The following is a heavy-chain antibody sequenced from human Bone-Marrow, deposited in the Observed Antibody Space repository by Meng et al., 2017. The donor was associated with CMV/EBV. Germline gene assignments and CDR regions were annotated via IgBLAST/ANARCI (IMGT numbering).Heavy chain of an antibody. CDR3: AREGYCSSTSCLNWFDP. D-gene: IGHD2-2*01. CDR2: ISSSSSYI. Sequence: GESLKISCAASGFTVGSDYMSWVRQAPGKGLEWVSSISSSSSYIYYADSVKGRFTISRDNAKNSLYLQMNSLRAEDTAVYYCAREGYCSSTSCLNWFDPWGQGTLVTVSS. CDR1: GFTVGSDY. V-gene: IGHV3-21*01. J-gene: IGHJ5*02.